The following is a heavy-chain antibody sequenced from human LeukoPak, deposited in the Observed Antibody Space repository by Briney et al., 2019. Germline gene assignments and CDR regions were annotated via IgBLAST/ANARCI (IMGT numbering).Heavy chain of an antibody. CDR2: IIPIFGTA. D-gene: IGHD6-19*01. CDR3: ASESGIAVAGKAIWFDP. V-gene: IGHV1-69*13. J-gene: IGHJ5*02. Sequence: ASVKVSCKASGGTFSSYAISRVRQAPGPGLEWMGGIIPIFGTANYAQKFQGRVTITADESTSTAYMELSSLRSEDTAVYYCASESGIAVAGKAIWFDPWGQGTLVTVSS. CDR1: GGTFSSYA.